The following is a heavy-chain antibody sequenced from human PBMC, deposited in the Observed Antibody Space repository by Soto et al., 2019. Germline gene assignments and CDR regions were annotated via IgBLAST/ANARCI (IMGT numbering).Heavy chain of an antibody. CDR3: ARDKITGLFDY. D-gene: IGHD2-8*02. V-gene: IGHV4-34*01. CDR2: INHSGST. J-gene: IGHJ4*02. Sequence: QVQLQQWGAGLLKPSETLSLTCSVYGGSFSGYYWTWIRQPPGTGLEWIGEINHSGSTNYNPSLKSRVTISVDTSKNQFSLKLTSVTVADTAVYSCARDKITGLFDYWGQGTLVTVSS. CDR1: GGSFSGYY.